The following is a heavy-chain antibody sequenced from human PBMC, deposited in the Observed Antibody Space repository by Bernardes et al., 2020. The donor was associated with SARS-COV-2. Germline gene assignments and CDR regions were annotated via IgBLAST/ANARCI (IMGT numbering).Heavy chain of an antibody. CDR2: ISYEGSKR. J-gene: IGHJ3*02. D-gene: IGHD2-8*01. CDR3: AKARSLFMLYYDDAFDI. Sequence: GGSLRLSRAASGFSFNNFAMHWVRQAPGKGLEWVADISYEGSKRNFADSVEGRFTVSRDSAKNMVYLQMNSLRSEDTAMYYCAKARSLFMLYYDDAFDIWGQGTMVIVSS. CDR1: GFSFNNFA. V-gene: IGHV3-30*18.